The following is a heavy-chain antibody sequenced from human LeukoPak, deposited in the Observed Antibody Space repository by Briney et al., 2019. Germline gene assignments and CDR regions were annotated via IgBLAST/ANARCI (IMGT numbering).Heavy chain of an antibody. CDR1: GFTFSSYG. CDR2: ISYDGTNK. CDR3: AKRYSSSWCIDS. Sequence: SGESLKISCAASGFTFSSYGMHWVRQAPGKGLEWVAVISYDGTNKYYVDSVKGRFTISRDNSKNTLYLQMNSLRAEDTAVYYCAKRYSSSWCIDSWGQGTLVTVSS. D-gene: IGHD6-13*01. J-gene: IGHJ4*02. V-gene: IGHV3-30*18.